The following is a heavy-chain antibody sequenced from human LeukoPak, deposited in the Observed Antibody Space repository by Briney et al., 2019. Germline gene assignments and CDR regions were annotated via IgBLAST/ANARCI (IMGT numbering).Heavy chain of an antibody. V-gene: IGHV3-21*01. Sequence: GGSLRLSCVASRFTFNTYNMNWVRQTPGQGLEWVSSLSATSSYMYYADSVRGRFTISRDDAKNSLYLQMNSLRAEDTAVYYCARPRNYDFWSGLHEAFDIWGQGTMVTVSS. J-gene: IGHJ3*02. CDR1: RFTFNTYN. CDR2: LSATSSYM. CDR3: ARPRNYDFWSGLHEAFDI. D-gene: IGHD3-3*01.